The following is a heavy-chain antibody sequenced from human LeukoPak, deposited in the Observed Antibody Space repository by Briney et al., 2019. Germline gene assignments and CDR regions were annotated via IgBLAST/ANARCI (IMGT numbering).Heavy chain of an antibody. J-gene: IGHJ4*02. CDR3: AKAADYDILTGYWVYFDY. V-gene: IGHV3-30*18. D-gene: IGHD3-9*01. Sequence: GESLKISCAASGFTFSSYGMHWVRQAPGKGLEWVAVISYDGSNKYYADPVKGRFTISRDNSKNTLYLQMNSLRAEDTAVYYCAKAADYDILTGYWVYFDYWGQGTLVTVSS. CDR1: GFTFSSYG. CDR2: ISYDGSNK.